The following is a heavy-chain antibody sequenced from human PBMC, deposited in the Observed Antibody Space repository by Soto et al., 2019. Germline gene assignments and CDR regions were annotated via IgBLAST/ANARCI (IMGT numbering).Heavy chain of an antibody. CDR1: GFNFKGYD. V-gene: IGHV3-23*01. CDR2: ISGSGGTT. D-gene: IGHD1-1*01. J-gene: IGHJ5*02. Sequence: GGSLRLSCAASGFNFKGYDMNWVRQAPGKGLEWVAAISGSGGTTYYSDSVKGRFTISRDNSENTLYLQMSSLRAEDTAVYYCAKDRTWDGLECVDIWGQGTLVTVS. CDR3: AKDRTWDGLECVDI.